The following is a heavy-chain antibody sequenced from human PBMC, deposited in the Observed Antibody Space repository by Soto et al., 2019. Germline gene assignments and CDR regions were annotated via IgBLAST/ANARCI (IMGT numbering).Heavy chain of an antibody. CDR3: AKASIGQWLRSPLDY. V-gene: IGHV3-23*01. Sequence: GGSLRLSCAASGFTFSSYAMSWVRQAPGKGLEWVSAISGSGGSTYYADSVKGRFTISRDNSKNTLYLQMNSLRAEDTAVYYCAKASIGQWLRSPLDYWGQGTLVTVSS. J-gene: IGHJ4*02. D-gene: IGHD5-12*01. CDR2: ISGSGGST. CDR1: GFTFSSYA.